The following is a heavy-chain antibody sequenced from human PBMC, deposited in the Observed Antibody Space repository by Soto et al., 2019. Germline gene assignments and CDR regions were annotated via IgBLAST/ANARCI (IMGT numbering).Heavy chain of an antibody. CDR2: IYWDDDK. CDR3: AHRVLRTVFGLVTTPALYFDF. Sequence: QITLKESGPTVVKPTETLTLTCTFSGFSLTTSGVGVGWVRQSPGKAPEWLALIYWDDDKRYSTSLKSRLTITKDTSKNHVVLTMANVDPADIATYYCAHRVLRTVFGLVTTPALYFDFWGQGTPVVVSS. CDR1: GFSLTTSGVG. J-gene: IGHJ4*02. V-gene: IGHV2-5*02. D-gene: IGHD3-3*01.